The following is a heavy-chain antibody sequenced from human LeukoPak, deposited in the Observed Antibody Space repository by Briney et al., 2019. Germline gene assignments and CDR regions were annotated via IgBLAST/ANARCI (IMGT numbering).Heavy chain of an antibody. V-gene: IGHV4-59*12. J-gene: IGHJ4*02. CDR1: GGSISSYY. CDR2: LYYSGNT. Sequence: SETLSLTCTVSGGSISSYYWHWIRQPPGKGLEWIGYLYYSGNTYYNPSLKSRVTMSVDTSKNQFSLKLSSVTAADTAVYFCARAAYCGGDCYYYFDYWGQGTLVTVSS. D-gene: IGHD2-21*02. CDR3: ARAAYCGGDCYYYFDY.